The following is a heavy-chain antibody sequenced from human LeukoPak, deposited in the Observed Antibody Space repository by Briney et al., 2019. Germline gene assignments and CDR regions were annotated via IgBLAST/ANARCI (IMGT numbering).Heavy chain of an antibody. CDR3: ARAGVVADRLYYFHMDV. CDR2: IYYSGTT. J-gene: IGHJ6*03. CDR1: DDSISSSSYY. V-gene: IGHV4-39*01. Sequence: SETLSLTCAVSDDSISSSSYYWGWIRQRPEEGLECIGSIYYSGTTYYNPSLKSRVTISVDTSKNQFSLKLSSVTAADTAVYYCARAGVVADRLYYFHMDVWRNGTTVSVSS. D-gene: IGHD3-3*01.